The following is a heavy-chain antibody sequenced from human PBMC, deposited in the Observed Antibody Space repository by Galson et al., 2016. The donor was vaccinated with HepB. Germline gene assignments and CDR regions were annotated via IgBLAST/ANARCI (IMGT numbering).Heavy chain of an antibody. J-gene: IGHJ4*02. Sequence: SLRLSCAASVFTFSTYGMHWVRQAPGKGLEWVAVISYDGDTKYHADSVKGRFTISRDNSKNTLYLQMHRVRFEETAGYYCASDPRQWQRGYNYGFEYWGQGTLVSGSS. V-gene: IGHV3-30*03. D-gene: IGHD5-18*01. CDR3: ASDPRQWQRGYNYGFEY. CDR1: VFTFSTYG. CDR2: ISYDGDTK.